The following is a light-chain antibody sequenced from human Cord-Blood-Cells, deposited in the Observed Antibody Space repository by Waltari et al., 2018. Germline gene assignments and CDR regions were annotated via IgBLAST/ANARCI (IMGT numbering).Light chain of an antibody. J-gene: IGLJ2*01. CDR1: SSDVGGYNY. CDR2: DVS. V-gene: IGLV2-11*01. Sequence: QSALTQPRSVSGSPAQSVAISCTGTSSDVGGYNYFSWYQQHPGKAPKLMIYDVSKRPSGVPDRCSGSKSGNTASLTISGLQAEDEADYYCCSYAGSYTFVYGGGTKLTVL. CDR3: CSYAGSYTFV.